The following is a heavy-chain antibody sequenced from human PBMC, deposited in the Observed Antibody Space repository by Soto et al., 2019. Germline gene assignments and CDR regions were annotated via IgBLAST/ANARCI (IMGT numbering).Heavy chain of an antibody. Sequence: QVQLVQSGAEVKKPGSSVKVSCKASGGTISSYAISWVRQAPGQGLEWMGGIIPIFGTANYAQKFQGRVTITADESTSTAYTELSSLRSEDTAVYYCAREDELSGAVHYYFVGRDVCGQGTTVTVSS. V-gene: IGHV1-69*01. CDR1: GGTISSYA. J-gene: IGHJ6*02. D-gene: IGHD3-16*02. CDR2: IIPIFGTA. CDR3: AREDELSGAVHYYFVGRDV.